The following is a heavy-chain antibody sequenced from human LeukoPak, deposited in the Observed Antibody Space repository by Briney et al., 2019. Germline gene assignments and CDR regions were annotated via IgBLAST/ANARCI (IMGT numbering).Heavy chain of an antibody. CDR1: GLTFSSYW. D-gene: IGHD3-3*01. J-gene: IGHJ3*02. CDR3: ARGSLRGRFLEWLFPAPDAFDI. CDR2: IKQDGSET. Sequence: TGGSLRLSCAASGLTFSSYWMSWVRQAPGKGLEWVANIKQDGSETYYVDSVKGRFTISRDNAKNSLYLQMNSLRAEDTAVYYCARGSLRGRFLEWLFPAPDAFDIWGQGTMVTVSS. V-gene: IGHV3-7*01.